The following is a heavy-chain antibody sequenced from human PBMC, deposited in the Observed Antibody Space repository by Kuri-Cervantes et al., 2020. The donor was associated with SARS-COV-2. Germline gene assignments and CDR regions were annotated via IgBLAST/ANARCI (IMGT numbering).Heavy chain of an antibody. J-gene: IGHJ4*02. V-gene: IGHV4-34*01. CDR3: ARGSPGY. CDR1: GGSFSDYA. CDR2: INHGGST. Sequence: GSLRLSCAVYGGSFSDYAWTWIRQTPEKGLEWIGQINHGGSTSYNPSLKSRVTISVDTSKKQFSLKLTSVTVAGTAVYYCARGSPGYWGQGTLVTVSS.